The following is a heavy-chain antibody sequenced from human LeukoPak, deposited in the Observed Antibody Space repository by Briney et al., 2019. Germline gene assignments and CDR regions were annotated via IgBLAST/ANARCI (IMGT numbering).Heavy chain of an antibody. V-gene: IGHV1-69*13. CDR3: ARDRLIRCSGGSCYSTPYYYYMDV. D-gene: IGHD2-15*01. CDR2: IIPIFGTA. J-gene: IGHJ6*03. Sequence: GASVKVSCKASGGTFSSYAISWVRQAPGQGLEWMGGIIPIFGTANYAQKLQGRVTITADESTSTAYMELSSLRSEDTAVYYCARDRLIRCSGGSCYSTPYYYYMDVWGKGTTVTISS. CDR1: GGTFSSYA.